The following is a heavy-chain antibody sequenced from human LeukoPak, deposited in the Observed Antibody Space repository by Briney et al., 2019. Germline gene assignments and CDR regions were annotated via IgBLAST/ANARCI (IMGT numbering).Heavy chain of an antibody. Sequence: GGSLRLSCAASGFTFDDYAMHWVRQAPGKGLEWVSGISWNSGSIGYADSVKGRFTISRDNAKNSLYLQMNSLRAEDTAVYYCAKDSSDTRNFDYWGQGTLVTVSS. CDR1: GFTFDDYA. V-gene: IGHV3-9*01. J-gene: IGHJ4*02. CDR3: AKDSSDTRNFDY. CDR2: ISWNSGSI. D-gene: IGHD2-15*01.